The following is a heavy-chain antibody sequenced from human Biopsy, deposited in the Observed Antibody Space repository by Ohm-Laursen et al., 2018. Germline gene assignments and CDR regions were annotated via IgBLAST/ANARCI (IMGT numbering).Heavy chain of an antibody. Sequence: SLRLSCAASGFTFSSYYMSWVRLAPGKGLEWVANINQDGSVKNYVDSVKGRFIISRDNAENSVYLQMSSLRSEDTAVYYCARSLWPEDYWGQGTLATVSS. CDR1: GFTFSSYY. D-gene: IGHD2-21*01. J-gene: IGHJ4*02. CDR2: INQDGSVK. V-gene: IGHV3-7*01. CDR3: ARSLWPEDY.